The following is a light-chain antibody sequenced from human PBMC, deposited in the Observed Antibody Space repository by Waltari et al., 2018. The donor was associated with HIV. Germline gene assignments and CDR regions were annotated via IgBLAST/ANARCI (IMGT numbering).Light chain of an antibody. CDR2: MTG. V-gene: IGLV1-47*01. Sequence: QAVLIQRPSTSGTTGQSVSISCSGTSDNIGTSDVYWYKQFPGRVPKFLRYMTGQRASVVPYRFSGSKSGTSTSLVISGLRSEDEADYYCASWDGGLSGFVFGTGTKVTVL. CDR1: SDNIGTSD. J-gene: IGLJ1*01. CDR3: ASWDGGLSGFV.